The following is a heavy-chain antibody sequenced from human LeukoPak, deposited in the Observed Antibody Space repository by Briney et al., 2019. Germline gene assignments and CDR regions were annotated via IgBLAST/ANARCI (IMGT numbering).Heavy chain of an antibody. CDR2: IYYTGST. D-gene: IGHD3-22*01. CDR1: GASLSTSPYY. V-gene: IGHV4-39*01. CDR3: ARGPYSYDSSGAFDI. J-gene: IGHJ3*02. Sequence: SSETLSLTCSVSGASLSTSPYYWGWIRQPPGKGLEWIGNIYYTGSTYYNVSLNSRVTISIDTSKNLFSLKLSSVTAADTAVYFCARGPYSYDSSGAFDIWGQGTMVTVSS.